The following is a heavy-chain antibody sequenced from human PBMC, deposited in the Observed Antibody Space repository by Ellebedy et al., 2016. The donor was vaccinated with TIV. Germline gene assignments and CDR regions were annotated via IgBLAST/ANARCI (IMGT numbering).Heavy chain of an antibody. Sequence: PGGSLRLSCAASGFTFSSYSMNWVRQAPGKGLEWVSSISTSSTSIYYADSVKGRFTISRDNAKNALYLQMNSLRAEDTALYYCARGDGYNPFYWGQGTLVTVSS. J-gene: IGHJ4*02. CDR2: ISTSSTSI. D-gene: IGHD5-24*01. CDR1: GFTFSSYS. CDR3: ARGDGYNPFY. V-gene: IGHV3-21*04.